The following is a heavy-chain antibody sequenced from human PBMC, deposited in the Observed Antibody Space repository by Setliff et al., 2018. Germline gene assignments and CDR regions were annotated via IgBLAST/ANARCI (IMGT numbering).Heavy chain of an antibody. Sequence: SVKVSCKASGGTFSSYAISWVRQAPGQGLEWMGGIIPILGIANYAQKFQGRVTITADESTSTAYMELSSLRSEDTAIYYCAKGGYSGSHYFDYWGQGTLVTVSS. CDR2: IIPILGIA. D-gene: IGHD1-26*01. CDR3: AKGGYSGSHYFDY. CDR1: GGTFSSYA. J-gene: IGHJ4*02. V-gene: IGHV1-69*10.